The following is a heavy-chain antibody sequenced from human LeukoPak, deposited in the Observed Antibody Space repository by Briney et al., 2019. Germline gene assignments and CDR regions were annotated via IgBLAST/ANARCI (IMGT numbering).Heavy chain of an antibody. V-gene: IGHV5-51*01. CDR2: IYPGDSDT. CDR1: GYSFTSYW. D-gene: IGHD4-23*01. J-gene: IGHJ6*02. Sequence: GESLKISCKGSGYSFTSYWIGWVRQMPGKGLEWMGIIYPGDSDTRYSPSFQGQVTISADKSISTAYLQWSSLKASDTAMYYCARQVTPSLYGMDVWGQGTTVTVSS. CDR3: ARQVTPSLYGMDV.